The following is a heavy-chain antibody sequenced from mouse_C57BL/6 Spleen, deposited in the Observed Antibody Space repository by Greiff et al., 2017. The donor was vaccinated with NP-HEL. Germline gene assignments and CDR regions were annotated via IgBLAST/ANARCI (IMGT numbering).Heavy chain of an antibody. Sequence: EVQLQQSGPELVKPGASVKIPCKASGYTFTDYHMDWVKQSHGKSLEWIGDINPNNGGTIYNQKFKGKATLTVDKSSSTAYMELRSLTSEDTAVYYCARGGYYDYDGGYFDYWGQGTTLTVSS. CDR1: GYTFTDYH. D-gene: IGHD2-4*01. CDR3: ARGGYYDYDGGYFDY. CDR2: INPNNGGT. V-gene: IGHV1-18*01. J-gene: IGHJ2*01.